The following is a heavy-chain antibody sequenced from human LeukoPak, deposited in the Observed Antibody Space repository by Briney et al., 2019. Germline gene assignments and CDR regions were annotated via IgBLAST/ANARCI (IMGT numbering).Heavy chain of an antibody. J-gene: IGHJ6*03. CDR2: IYYSGST. V-gene: IGHV4-59*01. CDR1: GGSISSYY. D-gene: IGHD6-13*01. CDR3: ARVRGSSSWPLYYYYYMDV. Sequence: NPSETLSLTCTVSGGSISSYYWSWIRQPPGKGLEWIGYIYYSGSTNYNPSLKSRVTISVDTSKNQFSLKLSSVTAADTAVYYCARVRGSSSWPLYYYYYMDVWGKGTTVTISS.